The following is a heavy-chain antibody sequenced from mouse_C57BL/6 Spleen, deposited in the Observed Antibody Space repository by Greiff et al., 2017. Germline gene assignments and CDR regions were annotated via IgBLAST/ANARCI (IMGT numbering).Heavy chain of an antibody. CDR3: ARRGDYDD. J-gene: IGHJ2*01. V-gene: IGHV1-42*01. CDR2: INPSTGGT. CDR1: GYSFTGYY. D-gene: IGHD2-4*01. Sequence: EVKLQESGPELVKPGASVKISCKASGYSFTGYYMNWVKQSPEKSLEWIGEINPSTGGTTYNQKFKAKATLTVDKSSSTAYMQLKSLTSEDSAVYYCARRGDYDDWGQGTTLTVSS.